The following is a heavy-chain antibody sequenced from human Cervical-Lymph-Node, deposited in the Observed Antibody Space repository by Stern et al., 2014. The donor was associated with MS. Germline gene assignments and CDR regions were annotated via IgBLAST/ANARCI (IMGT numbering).Heavy chain of an antibody. CDR1: GVSITGTIYY. D-gene: IGHD3-22*01. CDR3: VKPTSGYHPSFHP. CDR2: IAYSGST. J-gene: IGHJ5*02. V-gene: IGHV4-39*01. Sequence: QVQLQESGPGLVKPSETLSLTCAVSGVSITGTIYYWGWIRQPPGKGLEWIGTIAYSGSTYYNPSLKSRVTISIDSSKNLFSRELNSVTAADTAVYYCVKPTSGYHPSFHPWGQGTLVTVSS.